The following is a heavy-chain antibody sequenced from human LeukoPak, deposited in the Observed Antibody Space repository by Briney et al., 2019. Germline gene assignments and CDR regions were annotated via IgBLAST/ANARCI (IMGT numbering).Heavy chain of an antibody. Sequence: PGGSLRLSCAASGFTFSSYWMSWVRQAPGRGLEWVADIKQDGTQKYYVDSVEGRITISRDNVKNSLYLQMNSLRVEDTAVYYCARGSGSGSYYPRFDYWGQGTLVTVSS. CDR2: IKQDGTQK. D-gene: IGHD3-10*01. CDR3: ARGSGSGSYYPRFDY. CDR1: GFTFSSYW. J-gene: IGHJ4*02. V-gene: IGHV3-7*05.